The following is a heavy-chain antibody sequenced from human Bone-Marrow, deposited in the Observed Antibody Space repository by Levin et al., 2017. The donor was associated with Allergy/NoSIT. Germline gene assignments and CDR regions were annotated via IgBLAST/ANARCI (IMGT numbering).Heavy chain of an antibody. J-gene: IGHJ4*02. V-gene: IGHV3-33*01. CDR2: IWYDGSNK. D-gene: IGHD4-23*01. Sequence: GESLKISCAASGFTFSSYGMHWVRQAPGKGLEWVAVIWYDGSNKYYADSVKGRFTISRDNSKNTLYLQMNSLRAEDTVVYYCARDSGYGGNGTGHFDYWGQGTLVTVSS. CDR1: GFTFSSYG. CDR3: ARDSGYGGNGTGHFDY.